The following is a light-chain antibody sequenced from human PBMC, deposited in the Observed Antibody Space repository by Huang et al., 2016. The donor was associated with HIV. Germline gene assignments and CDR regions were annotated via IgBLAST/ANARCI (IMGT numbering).Light chain of an antibody. Sequence: DIVMIQSPLSLPVTPGEPASISCRSSQSLLHTNAYNYLDWYLQKPGQSPQLLIYLGSSRASGFPDRFSGGGSGTRFSLNISRVEAEDAGIYYCMEALKTPYTFGQGTKLEIK. V-gene: IGKV2-28*01. CDR3: MEALKTPYT. J-gene: IGKJ2*01. CDR2: LGS. CDR1: QSLLHTNAYNY.